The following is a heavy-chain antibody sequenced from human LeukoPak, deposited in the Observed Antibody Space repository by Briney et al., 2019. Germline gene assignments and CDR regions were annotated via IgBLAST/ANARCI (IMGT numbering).Heavy chain of an antibody. J-gene: IGHJ4*02. CDR1: GFTFSNAW. CDR3: ITDQYSSSLESFDY. Sequence: GGSLRLSCAASGFTFSNAWMSWVRQAPGKGLEWVGRIKSKTDGGTTDYAAPVKGRFTISRDDSKNTLYLQMNSLKTEDTAVYYCITDQYSSSLESFDYWGQGTLVTVSS. V-gene: IGHV3-15*01. CDR2: IKSKTDGGTT. D-gene: IGHD6-13*01.